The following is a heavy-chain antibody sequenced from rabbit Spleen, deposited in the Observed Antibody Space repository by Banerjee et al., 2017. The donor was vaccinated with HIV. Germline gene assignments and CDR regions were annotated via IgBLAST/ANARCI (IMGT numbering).Heavy chain of an antibody. D-gene: IGHD1-1*01. CDR3: ARDTSTSFSTYGMDL. CDR2: IYAGSSGNT. CDR1: GFSLSSFYW. V-gene: IGHV1S40*01. J-gene: IGHJ6*01. Sequence: QSLEESGGDLVKPGASLTLTCTASGFSLSSFYWICWVRQAPGKGPEWIACIYAGSSGNTYSAIWAKGRFTISKTSSTTVTLQMTSLTAADTATYFCARDTSTSFSTYGMDLWGPGTLVTVS.